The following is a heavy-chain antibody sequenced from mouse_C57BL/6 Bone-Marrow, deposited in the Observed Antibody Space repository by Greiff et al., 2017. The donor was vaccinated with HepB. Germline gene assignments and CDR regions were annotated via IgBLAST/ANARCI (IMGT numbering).Heavy chain of an antibody. CDR1: GFTFSDYG. CDR2: ISSGSSTI. V-gene: IGHV5-17*01. D-gene: IGHD3-2*02. CDR3: ARKDSSGYVNYYAMDY. Sequence: EVKLVESGGGLVKPGGSLKLSCAASGFTFSDYGMHWVRQAPEKGLEWVAYISSGSSTIYYADTVKGRFTISRDNAKNTLFLQMTSLRSEDTAMYYCARKDSSGYVNYYAMDYWGQGTSVTVSS. J-gene: IGHJ4*01.